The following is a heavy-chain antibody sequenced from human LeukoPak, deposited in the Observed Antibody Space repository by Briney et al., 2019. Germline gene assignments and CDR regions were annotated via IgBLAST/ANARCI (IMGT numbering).Heavy chain of an antibody. CDR2: IASSGSTI. D-gene: IGHD3-22*01. CDR3: ARANYYDISGYDY. J-gene: IGHJ4*02. Sequence: GGSLRLSCAASGFTFRRYEMNWVRQAPGKGLEWVSYIASSGSTIYYADSVKGRFTISRDNAKNSLYLQMNSLRAEDTAVYYCARANYYDISGYDYWGQGTQVTVSS. V-gene: IGHV3-48*03. CDR1: GFTFRRYE.